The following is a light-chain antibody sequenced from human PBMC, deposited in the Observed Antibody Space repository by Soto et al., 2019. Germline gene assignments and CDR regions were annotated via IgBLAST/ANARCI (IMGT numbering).Light chain of an antibody. V-gene: IGLV2-14*01. CDR3: SSYTSRSTLDYV. CDR2: EVS. Sequence: QSALTQPPSVSGSPGQSITISCTGTSSDVGGYNYVSWYQQHPGKAPKLMIYEVSNRPSGVSNRFSGSKSGNTASLTISGLQAEDEADYYCSSYTSRSTLDYVFGSGTKLTVL. J-gene: IGLJ1*01. CDR1: SSDVGGYNY.